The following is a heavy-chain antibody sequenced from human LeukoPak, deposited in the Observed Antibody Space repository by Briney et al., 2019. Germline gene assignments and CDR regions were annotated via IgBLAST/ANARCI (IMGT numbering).Heavy chain of an antibody. CDR1: GFTFTTCA. Sequence: GGSLRLSCAASGFTFTTCAMHWVRQAPGKGLEWVAYIRYDGNNKNYADSVKGRFTISRDNSKDMLYLQMNSLRPEDTAVYYCARGDDYGANTRLPKYNWFDPWGQGTLVTVSS. CDR3: ARGDDYGANTRLPKYNWFDP. J-gene: IGHJ5*02. CDR2: IRYDGNNK. D-gene: IGHD4-23*01. V-gene: IGHV3-30*02.